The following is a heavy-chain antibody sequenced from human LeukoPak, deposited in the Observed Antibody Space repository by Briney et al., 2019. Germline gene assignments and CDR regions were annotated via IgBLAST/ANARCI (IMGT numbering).Heavy chain of an antibody. CDR3: ATKQWLAPPPDS. CDR2: INTDGTVT. V-gene: IGHV3-74*01. CDR1: GFPFSNYW. D-gene: IGHD6-19*01. Sequence: SGVPLRLSCAASGFPFSNYWMLWVRQAPGKGLESVSRINTDGTVTTYADSVKGRFTVSRDNADNTMFLQMNSVRDEDTAVYYCATKQWLAPPPDSWGQGTPVTVSS. J-gene: IGHJ4*02.